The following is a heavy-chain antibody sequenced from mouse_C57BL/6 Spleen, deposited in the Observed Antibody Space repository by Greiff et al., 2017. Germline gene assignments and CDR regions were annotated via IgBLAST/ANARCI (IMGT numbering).Heavy chain of an antibody. V-gene: IGHV14-2*01. D-gene: IGHD2-4*01. CDR2: IDPEDGKT. CDR1: GFTFTDYY. J-gene: IGHJ4*01. Sequence: VQLQQSGAELVKPGASVKLSCTASGFTFTDYYMHWVKQRPEQGLEWIGRIDPEDGKTKYALKFQGKATITADTSSNTAYLKLSSLTSEDTAVCYCARDYDEGAMDYWGQGTSVTVSS. CDR3: ARDYDEGAMDY.